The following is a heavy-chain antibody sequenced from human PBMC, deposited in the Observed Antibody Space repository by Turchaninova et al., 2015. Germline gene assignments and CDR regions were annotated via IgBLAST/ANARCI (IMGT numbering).Heavy chain of an antibody. J-gene: IGHJ4*02. V-gene: IGHV4-4*07. D-gene: IGHD6-19*01. CDR2: IYNTGST. Sequence: QVQLQESGPGLGKPSETLSLPCTVPGGPISSCFWSWIRRPAGKGLEWIGRIYNTGSTNYNPSLRSRVTISLDKSKKQFSLELSSVTAADTAMYYCARQVAVAGTAGFDYWGQGTLVTVSS. CDR3: ARQVAVAGTAGFDY. CDR1: GGPISSCF.